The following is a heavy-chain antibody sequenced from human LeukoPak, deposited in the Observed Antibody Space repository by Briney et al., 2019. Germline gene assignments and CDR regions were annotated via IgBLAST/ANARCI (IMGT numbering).Heavy chain of an antibody. D-gene: IGHD5-18*01. CDR1: EFTFSVYW. J-gene: IGHJ6*02. Sequence: GGSLRLSCAASEFTFSVYWMHWVRQAPGKGLVWVSRINSDRSITSYADSVKGRFTISRDNAKNTLYLQMNSLRAEDTAVYYCARGSGVGYRYGYDYYGMDVWGQGTTVTVSS. CDR3: ARGSGVGYRYGYDYYGMDV. V-gene: IGHV3-74*01. CDR2: INSDRSIT.